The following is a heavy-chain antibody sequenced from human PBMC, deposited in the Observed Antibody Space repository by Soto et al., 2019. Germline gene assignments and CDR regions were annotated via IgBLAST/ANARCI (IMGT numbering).Heavy chain of an antibody. CDR3: SRDYYDSSGYPYLPY. CDR1: GFTFSSYG. V-gene: IGHV3-33*01. J-gene: IGHJ4*01. CDR2: IWYDGSNK. Sequence: PGGSVRLSCAASGFTFSSYGMHWVRQAPGKGLEWVAVIWYDGSNKYYADSVKGRFTISRDNSKNTLYLQMNSLRAEDTAVYYCSRDYYDSSGYPYLPYWDHGSLVTVSA. D-gene: IGHD3-22*01.